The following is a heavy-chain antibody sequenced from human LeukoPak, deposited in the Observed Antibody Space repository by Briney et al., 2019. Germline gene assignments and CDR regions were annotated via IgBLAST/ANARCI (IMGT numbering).Heavy chain of an antibody. CDR1: GGSISSSSYY. D-gene: IGHD3-22*01. CDR2: IYYSGST. CDR3: ARHVGLGYYDSSDYYRYYYGMDV. Sequence: SETLSLTCTVSGGSISSSSYYWGWIRQPPGKGLEWIGSIYYSGSTYYNPSLKSRVTISVDTSKNQFSLKLSSVTAADTAVYYCARHVGLGYYDSSDYYRYYYGMDVWGQGTTVTVSS. J-gene: IGHJ6*02. V-gene: IGHV4-39*01.